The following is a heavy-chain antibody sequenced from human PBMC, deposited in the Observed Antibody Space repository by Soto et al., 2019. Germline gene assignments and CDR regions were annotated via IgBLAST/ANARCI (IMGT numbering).Heavy chain of an antibody. CDR2: ISSTTNYV. V-gene: IGHV3-21*06. Sequence: EVQLVESGGGLVKPGGSLRLSCAASGFTFTRYSMNWVRQAPGKGLEWVSSISSTTNYVYYGDSMKGRFTISRDNAKNFLYLEMNSLRAEDTAVYYFARESEDLTSNFDYWCQGTLVSVSS. CDR1: GFTFTRYS. CDR3: ARESEDLTSNFDY. J-gene: IGHJ4*02.